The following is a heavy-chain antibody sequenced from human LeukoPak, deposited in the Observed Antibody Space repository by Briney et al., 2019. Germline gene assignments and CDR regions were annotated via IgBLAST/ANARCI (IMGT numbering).Heavy chain of an antibody. CDR2: IWYDGDNK. V-gene: IGHV3-33*01. CDR3: ARDRGSYYVDY. CDR1: GFTFSSYG. J-gene: IGHJ4*02. D-gene: IGHD1-26*01. Sequence: PGRSLRLSCAASGFTFSSYGMHWVRQAPGKGLEWVAVIWYDGDNKYYADSVKGRFTISRDNSKNTLYLQVNSLRAEDTAVYYCARDRGSYYVDYWGQGTLVTVSS.